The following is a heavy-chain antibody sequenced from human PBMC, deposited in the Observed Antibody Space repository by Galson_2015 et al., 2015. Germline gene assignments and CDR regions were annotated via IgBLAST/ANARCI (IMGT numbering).Heavy chain of an antibody. Sequence: SLRLSCAASGFTFSSYAMSWVRQAPGKGLEWVSAISGSGGSTYYADSVKGRFTISRDNSKNTLYLQMYSLRAEDTAVYYCAKDPSFLRWGVIALTFDYWGQGTLVTVSS. CDR3: AKDPSFLRWGVIALTFDY. CDR1: GFTFSSYA. CDR2: ISGSGGST. V-gene: IGHV3-23*01. J-gene: IGHJ4*02. D-gene: IGHD3-16*02.